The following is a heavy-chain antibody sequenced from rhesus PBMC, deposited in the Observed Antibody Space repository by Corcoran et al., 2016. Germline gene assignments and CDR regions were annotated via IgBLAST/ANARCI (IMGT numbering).Heavy chain of an antibody. CDR1: GGSISRNY. Sequence: QLQLQESGPGLVKPSETLSLTCAVSGGSISRNYWSWIRQPPGKGLEGIGRIAGGGGTTDYNPSLKCRVTISTESSKNQFSLRLSSVTAADTAVYYCARSRGWYNSLDVWGRGVLVTVSS. CDR3: ARSRGWYNSLDV. V-gene: IGHV4-173*01. J-gene: IGHJ5-2*02. D-gene: IGHD3-9*01. CDR2: IAGGGGTT.